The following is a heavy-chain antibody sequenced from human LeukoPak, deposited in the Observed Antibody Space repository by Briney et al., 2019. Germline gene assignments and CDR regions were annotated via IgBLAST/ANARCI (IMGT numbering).Heavy chain of an antibody. V-gene: IGHV6-1*01. CDR3: ARAPLSSYSSSWYLVFGWFDP. D-gene: IGHD6-13*01. Sequence: SQTLSLTCAISGDSVSSNSAAWHWIRQSPSRGLEWLGRTYYRSKWYNDYAVSVKSRITINPDTSKNQFSLQLNSVTPEDTAVYYCARAPLSSYSSSWYLVFGWFDPWGQGTLVTVSS. CDR2: TYYRSKWYN. CDR1: GDSVSSNSAA. J-gene: IGHJ5*02.